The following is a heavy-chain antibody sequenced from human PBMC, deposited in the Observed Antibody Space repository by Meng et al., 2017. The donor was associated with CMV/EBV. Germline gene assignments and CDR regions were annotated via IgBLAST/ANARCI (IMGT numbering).Heavy chain of an antibody. J-gene: IGHJ3*02. V-gene: IGHV1-2*02. Sequence: ASVKVSCKASGYSFSDYYMHWVRQAPGQGLEWMGWINPNSGGTNYAQKFQGRVTMTRDTSISTAYMELSRLSSDDTAVYYCARNWRDGHTLDPFNIWGQGTTVTVSS. CDR3: ARNWRDGHTLDPFNI. D-gene: IGHD5-24*01. CDR1: GYSFSDYY. CDR2: INPNSGGT.